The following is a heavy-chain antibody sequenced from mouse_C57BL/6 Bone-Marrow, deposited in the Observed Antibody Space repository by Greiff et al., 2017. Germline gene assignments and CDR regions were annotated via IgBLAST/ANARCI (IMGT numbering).Heavy chain of an antibody. D-gene: IGHD1-1*01. Sequence: EVQRVESGPGLAKPSQTLSLTCSVTGYSITSDYWNWIRKFPGNKLEYMGYISYSGSTYYNPSPKSRISITRDTSKNQYYLQLNSVTTEDTATDYCARANYYGSSYVGWYFAVWGTGTTVTVSS. V-gene: IGHV3-8*01. J-gene: IGHJ1*03. CDR2: ISYSGST. CDR3: ARANYYGSSYVGWYFAV. CDR1: GYSITSDY.